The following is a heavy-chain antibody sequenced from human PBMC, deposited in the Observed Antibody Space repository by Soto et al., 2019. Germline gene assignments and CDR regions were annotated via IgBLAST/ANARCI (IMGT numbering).Heavy chain of an antibody. Sequence: ASVKVSCKASGYSFTTHGISWVRRAPGHGLEWMGWISAYNGDTHYVQRFQGRLTMTTDTSTSTAYMELRSLTSDDTAVYYCARDPPFSGILRGTPLMEVWGQGTMVTVSS. CDR3: ARDPPFSGILRGTPLMEV. V-gene: IGHV1-18*04. CDR2: ISAYNGDT. J-gene: IGHJ6*02. CDR1: GYSFTTHG. D-gene: IGHD4-17*01.